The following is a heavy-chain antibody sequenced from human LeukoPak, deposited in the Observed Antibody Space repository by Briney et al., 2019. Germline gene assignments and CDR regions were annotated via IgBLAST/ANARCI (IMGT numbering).Heavy chain of an antibody. CDR3: ARGNSGSYS. Sequence: GGSLRLSCAASGSTFSSYWMHWVRQAPGKGLVWVSRINSDGNTTFYADSVKGRFTISRDNAKNTLYLQINSLRAEDTAVYYCARGNSGSYSWGQGTLVTVSS. CDR2: INSDGNTT. D-gene: IGHD3-10*01. J-gene: IGHJ4*02. CDR1: GSTFSSYW. V-gene: IGHV3-74*01.